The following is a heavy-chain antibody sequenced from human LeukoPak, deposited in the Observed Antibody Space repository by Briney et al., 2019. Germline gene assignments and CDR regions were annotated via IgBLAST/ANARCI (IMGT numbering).Heavy chain of an antibody. CDR2: IYYSGST. V-gene: IGHV4-59*08. J-gene: IGHJ5*02. D-gene: IGHD2-15*01. CDR3: ARRYCSGGSCYSDNWFDP. CDR1: GGSISTYY. Sequence: SETLSLTCTVSGGSISTYYWNWIRQPPGKGLEWIGYIYYSGSTNYNPSLKSRVTISVDTSKNQFSLKLSSVTAADTAVYYCARRYCSGGSCYSDNWFDPWGQGTLVTVSS.